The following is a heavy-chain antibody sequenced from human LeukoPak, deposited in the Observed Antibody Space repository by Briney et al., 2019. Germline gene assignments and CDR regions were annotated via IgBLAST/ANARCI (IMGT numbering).Heavy chain of an antibody. J-gene: IGHJ4*02. CDR2: IIPIFGTA. D-gene: IGHD3-3*01. Sequence: SVKVSCKASGGTFTSYAISWVRQAPGQGLEWMGGIIPIFGTANYAQKFQGRVTITTDESTSTAYMELSSLRSEDTAVYYCARSSVAISTGIKVDYWGQGTLVTVSS. CDR3: ARSSVAISTGIKVDY. CDR1: GGTFTSYA. V-gene: IGHV1-69*05.